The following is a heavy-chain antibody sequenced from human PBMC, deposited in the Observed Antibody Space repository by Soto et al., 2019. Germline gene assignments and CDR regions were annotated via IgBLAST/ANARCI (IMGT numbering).Heavy chain of an antibody. CDR1: GFIFSDLY. CDR2: ISGGGETI. J-gene: IGHJ1*01. CDR3: ASDPYYSTSGH. V-gene: IGHV3-11*01. Sequence: QVQLVQSGGGLVRPGGSLRLSCAASGFIFSDLYMTWIRQAPGKGLEWLSYISGGGETIHYADSVKGRFTVSRDNARGSLYLQMNRLTVDDTAVYYCASDPYYSTSGHWGQGTLVTVSS. D-gene: IGHD3-10*01.